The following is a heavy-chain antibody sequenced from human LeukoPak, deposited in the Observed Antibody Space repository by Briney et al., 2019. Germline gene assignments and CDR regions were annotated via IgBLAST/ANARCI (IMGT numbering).Heavy chain of an antibody. V-gene: IGHV1-69*06. CDR3: ARATWIPGHWLDP. Sequence: SVKVSCKASGGTFSSYAISWVRQAPGQGLEWMGGIIPIFGTANYAQKFQGRVTITADKSTSTAYMELSSLRSEDTAVYYCARATWIPGHWLDPWGQGTLVTVSS. CDR1: GGTFSSYA. J-gene: IGHJ5*02. D-gene: IGHD1-1*01. CDR2: IIPIFGTA.